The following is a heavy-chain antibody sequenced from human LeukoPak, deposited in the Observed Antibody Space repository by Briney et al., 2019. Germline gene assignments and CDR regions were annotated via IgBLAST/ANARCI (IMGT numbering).Heavy chain of an antibody. Sequence: SETLSLTCTVSGGSISSSDYYWGWIRQPPGKGLKWIGSFYYTGSTSYNPSLKSRVTISVDTSKNQFSLRLSSVTAADTAVHYCARHRGLGAFDPWGQGTLVTVSS. CDR2: FYYTGST. CDR3: ARHRGLGAFDP. V-gene: IGHV4-39*01. J-gene: IGHJ5*02. CDR1: GGSISSSDYY. D-gene: IGHD3-10*01.